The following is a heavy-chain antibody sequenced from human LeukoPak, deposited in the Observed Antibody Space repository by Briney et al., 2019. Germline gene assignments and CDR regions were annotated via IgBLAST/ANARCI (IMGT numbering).Heavy chain of an antibody. J-gene: IGHJ4*02. CDR2: ISHSGST. Sequence: PSETLSLTCAVSGGSISSGGYSWSWIRQPPGKGLEWIGNISHSGSTYYNLSLKSRVTISVDTSKNQFSLKLSSVTAADTAVYYCASRGITGGYWGQGTLVTVSS. CDR1: GGSISSGGYS. V-gene: IGHV4-30-4*07. CDR3: ASRGITGGY. D-gene: IGHD3-10*01.